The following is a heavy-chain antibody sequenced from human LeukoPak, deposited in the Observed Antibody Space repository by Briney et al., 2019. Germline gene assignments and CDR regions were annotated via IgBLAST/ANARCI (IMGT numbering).Heavy chain of an antibody. V-gene: IGHV4-39*01. CDR1: GGSISSTSYY. Sequence: SETLSLTCTVSGGSISSTSYYWGWVRQPPGKGLEWIGSIYYSGSPYYNPSLKSRVSISVDTSKNQFSLKLNSMTAADTAVYYCAGHYDLRSPFDPWGQGTLVTVSS. J-gene: IGHJ5*02. CDR2: IYYSGSP. D-gene: IGHD3-3*01. CDR3: AGHYDLRSPFDP.